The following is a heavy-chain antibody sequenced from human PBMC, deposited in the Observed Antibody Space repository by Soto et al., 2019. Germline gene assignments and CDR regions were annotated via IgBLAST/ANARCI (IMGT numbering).Heavy chain of an antibody. D-gene: IGHD3-10*01. CDR1: GFTFSSYE. J-gene: IGHJ4*02. CDR2: ISSSGSTI. CDR3: ARVGFVLLPDY. V-gene: IGHV3-48*03. Sequence: PGGSLRLSCAASGFTFSSYEMNWVRQAPGKGLEWVSYISSSGSTIYYADSVKGRFTISRDNAKNSLYLQMNSLRAEDTAVYYCARVGFVLLPDYWGQGTLVTVS.